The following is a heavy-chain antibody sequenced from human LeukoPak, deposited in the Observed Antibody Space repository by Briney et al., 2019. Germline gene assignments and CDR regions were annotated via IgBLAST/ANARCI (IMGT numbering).Heavy chain of an antibody. D-gene: IGHD6-13*01. CDR2: IYTSGST. CDR1: GGSISSYY. V-gene: IGHV4-4*07. J-gene: IGHJ4*02. Sequence: SETLSLTCTVSGGSISSYYWSWIRQPAGKELEWIGRIYTSGSTNYNPSLKSRVTISVDTSKNQFSLKLSSVTAADTAVYYCASLAAGRGVGFDYWGQGTLVTVSS. CDR3: ASLAAGRGVGFDY.